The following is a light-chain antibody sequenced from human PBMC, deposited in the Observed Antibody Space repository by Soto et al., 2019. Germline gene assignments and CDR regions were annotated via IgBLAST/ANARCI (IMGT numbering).Light chain of an antibody. CDR3: QQYDSYSWT. Sequence: DIQRTQSPSTLSASVGDRVTITCRASQSISSWLAWYQQKPGKAPKLLIYKASSLESGVPSRFRGNGSGTEFTLTISSLQPDDFATYYCQQYDSYSWTFGQGTKVEIK. CDR1: QSISSW. CDR2: KAS. J-gene: IGKJ1*01. V-gene: IGKV1-5*03.